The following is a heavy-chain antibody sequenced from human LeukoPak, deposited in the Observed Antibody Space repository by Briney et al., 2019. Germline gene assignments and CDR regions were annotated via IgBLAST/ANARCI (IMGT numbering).Heavy chain of an antibody. D-gene: IGHD2/OR15-2a*01. CDR1: GGSISNYY. CDR3: ARGLLWDAFDI. V-gene: IGHV4-59*01. CDR2: IYNSGST. Sequence: SETLSLTCTVSGGSISNYYWSWIRQPPGRRLEWIGYIYNSGSTNSTPSLESRVTMSVDTSKNPFSLTLPPLTNPDQAVYHCARGLLWDAFDIWGQGKVVTASS. J-gene: IGHJ3*02.